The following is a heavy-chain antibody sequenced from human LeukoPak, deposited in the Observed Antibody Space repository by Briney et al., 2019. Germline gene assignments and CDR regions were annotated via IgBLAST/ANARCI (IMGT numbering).Heavy chain of an antibody. CDR2: ISSSSSYI. V-gene: IGHV3-21*01. J-gene: IGHJ4*02. Sequence: PGGSLRLSRAASGFTFSSYNMNWVRQAPGKGLEWVSSISSSSSYIYYADSVKGRFTISRDNAKNSLYLQMNSLRAEDTAVYYCARGGEYSSSRIDYWGQGTLVTVSS. CDR3: ARGGEYSSSRIDY. D-gene: IGHD6-6*01. CDR1: GFTFSSYN.